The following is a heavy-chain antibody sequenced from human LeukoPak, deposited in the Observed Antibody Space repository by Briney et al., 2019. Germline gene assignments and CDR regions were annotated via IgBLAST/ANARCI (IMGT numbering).Heavy chain of an antibody. Sequence: ASVKVSCKVSGYALTELSMHWVRQAPGKGLEWMGGFDPEDGETIYAQKFQGRVTMTEDTSTDTAYMELSSLRSEDTAVYYCATSSGSYSVDAFDIWGQGTMVTLSS. D-gene: IGHD1-26*01. V-gene: IGHV1-24*01. CDR1: GYALTELS. CDR2: FDPEDGET. J-gene: IGHJ3*02. CDR3: ATSSGSYSVDAFDI.